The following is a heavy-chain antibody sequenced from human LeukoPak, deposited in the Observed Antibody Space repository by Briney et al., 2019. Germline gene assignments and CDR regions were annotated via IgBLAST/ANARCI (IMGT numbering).Heavy chain of an antibody. V-gene: IGHV3-7*01. CDR3: ARDLSGDGYNKFDY. CDR2: IKEDGSEK. D-gene: IGHD5-24*01. J-gene: IGHJ4*02. Sequence: GGSLRLSCAASGLAFRASWMSWVRQAPGKGLEWVANIKEDGSEKYYVDSVKGRFAISRDNTKNSLYLQMNSLRAEDTAVYYCARDLSGDGYNKFDYWGQGTLVTVSP. CDR1: GLAFRASW.